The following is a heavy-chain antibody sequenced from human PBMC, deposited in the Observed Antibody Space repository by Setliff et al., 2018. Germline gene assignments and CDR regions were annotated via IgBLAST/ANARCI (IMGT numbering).Heavy chain of an antibody. V-gene: IGHV4-61*09. CDR3: ARQGGDYYDGSGYYYAPFDH. Sequence: SETLSLTCTVSGGSISSGSYYWSWIRQPAGKGLEWIGHIYTSGSTNYNPSLKSRVTISVDTSKNQFSLNLNSVTAADTAVYYCARQGGDYYDGSGYYYAPFDHWGQGILVTVS. CDR2: IYTSGST. J-gene: IGHJ4*02. CDR1: GGSISSGSYY. D-gene: IGHD3-22*01.